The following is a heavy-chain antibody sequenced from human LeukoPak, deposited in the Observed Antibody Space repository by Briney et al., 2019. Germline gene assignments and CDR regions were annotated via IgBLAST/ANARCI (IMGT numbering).Heavy chain of an antibody. V-gene: IGHV3-30*18. D-gene: IGHD3-10*01. CDR2: ISSGGSNK. CDR1: GFIFRNYW. Sequence: PGGSLRLSCAASGFIFRNYWMNWVRQAPGKGLEWVAAISSGGSNKYYADSVKGRFTSSRDNSKNTLDLQMNSLRAEDTAVYYCAKDPMDWGRGSVFPTLDYWGQGTLVTVSS. J-gene: IGHJ4*02. CDR3: AKDPMDWGRGSVFPTLDY.